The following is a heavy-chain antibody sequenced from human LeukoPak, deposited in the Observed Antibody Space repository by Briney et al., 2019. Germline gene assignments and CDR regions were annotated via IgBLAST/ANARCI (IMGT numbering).Heavy chain of an antibody. V-gene: IGHV3-7*01. CDR2: IKEDGSEK. J-gene: IGHJ4*02. Sequence: GGSLRLSCAASRFTFSRYWMSWVRQAPGKGLEWVANIKEDGSEKYYVDSVKGRFTISRDNAKNSLYLQMNSLRAEDTAVYYCARDGYSFGHDFDYWGQGTLVTVSS. CDR1: RFTFSRYW. CDR3: ARDGYSFGHDFDY. D-gene: IGHD5-18*01.